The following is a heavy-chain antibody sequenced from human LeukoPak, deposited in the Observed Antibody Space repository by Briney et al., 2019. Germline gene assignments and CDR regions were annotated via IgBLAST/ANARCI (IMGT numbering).Heavy chain of an antibody. D-gene: IGHD3-10*01. CDR1: GGSVSTYY. J-gene: IGHJ5*02. CDR2: FYSSGST. CDR3: ARDRGSSFDP. V-gene: IGHV4-4*07. Sequence: SETLSLTCTVAGGSVSTYYWSWIRQPAGKGLEWIGRFYSSGSTSYNPSLKSRVSMSIDTSKNQFSLNLTSVTAADTAVYYCARDRGSSFDPWGQGTLVTVSS.